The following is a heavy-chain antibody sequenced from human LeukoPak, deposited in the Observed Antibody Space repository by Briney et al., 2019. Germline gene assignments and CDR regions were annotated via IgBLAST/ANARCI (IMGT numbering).Heavy chain of an antibody. CDR2: IYYSGST. V-gene: IGHV4-59*01. D-gene: IGHD4-23*01. CDR3: ARCDRYGGNTEFLFDY. Sequence: SETLSLTCTVSGGSISSYYWSWIRQPPGKGLEWIGYIYYSGSTNYSPSLKSRVTISVDTSKNQFSLKLSSVTAADTAVYYCARCDRYGGNTEFLFDYWGQGTLVTVSS. CDR1: GGSISSYY. J-gene: IGHJ4*02.